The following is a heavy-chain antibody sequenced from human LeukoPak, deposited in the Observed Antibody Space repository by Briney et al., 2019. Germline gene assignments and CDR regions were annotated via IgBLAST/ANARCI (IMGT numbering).Heavy chain of an antibody. CDR2: IYSGGST. J-gene: IGHJ4*02. CDR3: ARLIAVAGTRYFDY. CDR1: GFTVSSNY. V-gene: IGHV3-53*04. D-gene: IGHD6-19*01. Sequence: GGSLRLSCAASGFTVSSNYMSWVRQAPGKGLEWVSVIYSGGSTYYADSVKGRFTISRHNSKNTLYLQMNSLRAEDTAAYYCARLIAVAGTRYFDYWGQGTLVTVSS.